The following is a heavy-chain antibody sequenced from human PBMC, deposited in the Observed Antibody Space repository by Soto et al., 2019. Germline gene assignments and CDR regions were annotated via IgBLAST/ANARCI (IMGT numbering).Heavy chain of an antibody. CDR3: VVAAMWTGKAFEA. CDR2: TSYDGTNK. V-gene: IGHV3-30*04. D-gene: IGHD2-15*01. CDR1: GFSFSSYT. J-gene: IGHJ4*02. Sequence: QVQLVESGGGVVQPGRSLRLSCAASGFSFSSYTMHWVRQTPGRGLQWVAVTSYDGTNKYYADSVRGRFTISRDNSNSTLYLQLNMLRADATAVYYCVVAAMWTGKAFEARGQGPLLTVSS.